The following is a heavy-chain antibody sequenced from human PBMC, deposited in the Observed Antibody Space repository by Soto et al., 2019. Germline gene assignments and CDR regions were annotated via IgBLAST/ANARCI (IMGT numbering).Heavy chain of an antibody. CDR2: INSDGSST. CDR3: ASMAGAYYYDSSGYYDPLDY. V-gene: IGHV3-74*01. CDR1: GFTFSSYW. J-gene: IGHJ4*02. Sequence: PGGSLRLSCAASGFTFSSYWMHWVRQAPGKGLVWVSRINSDGSSTSYADSVKGRFTISRDNAKNTLYLQMNSLRAEDTAVYYCASMAGAYYYDSSGYYDPLDYWGQGTLVTVSS. D-gene: IGHD3-22*01.